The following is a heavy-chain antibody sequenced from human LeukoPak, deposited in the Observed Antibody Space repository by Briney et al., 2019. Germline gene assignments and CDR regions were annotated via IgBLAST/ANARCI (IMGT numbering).Heavy chain of an antibody. CDR1: GFTFSSYG. V-gene: IGHV3-33*01. J-gene: IGHJ4*02. D-gene: IGHD3-22*01. Sequence: PGGSLRLSCAASGFTFSSYGMHWVRQAPGKGLEGVAVIWYDGSNKYYADSVKDRFTISRDNSKNTLYLQMNSLRAEDTAVYYCARDPGVVVITDHFDYWGQGTLVTVSS. CDR2: IWYDGSNK. CDR3: ARDPGVVVITDHFDY.